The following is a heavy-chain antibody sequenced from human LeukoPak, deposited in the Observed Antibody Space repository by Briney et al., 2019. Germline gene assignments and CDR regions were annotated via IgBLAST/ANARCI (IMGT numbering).Heavy chain of an antibody. CDR2: IKQDGSEK. J-gene: IGHJ4*02. CDR3: ARGFGDYGSGSYYKD. V-gene: IGHV3-7*01. Sequence: GGSLRLSCAASGFTFSSYWMSWVRQAPGKGLEWVANIKQDGSEKYYVDSVKGRFTISRDNAKNSLYLQMNSLRAEDTAVYYCARGFGDYGSGSYYKDWGQGTLVTVSS. D-gene: IGHD3-10*01. CDR1: GFTFSSYW.